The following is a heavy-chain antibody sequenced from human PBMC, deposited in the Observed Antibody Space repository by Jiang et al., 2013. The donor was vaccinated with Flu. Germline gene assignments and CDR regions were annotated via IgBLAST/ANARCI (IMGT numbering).Heavy chain of an antibody. J-gene: IGHJ4*02. CDR1: GFNFRNFV. CDR3: ARSRSGSYWDFDY. Sequence: VQLLESGGGVVQPGRSLRLSCVASGFNFRNFVLHWVRQAPGKGLEWVALMSYDGSNKYYADSVKGRFTISRDNSKNTLYLQMNSLKTEDTTVYYCARSRSGSYWDFDYWGQGTQVTVSS. D-gene: IGHD1-26*01. CDR2: MSYDGSNK. V-gene: IGHV3-30-3*01.